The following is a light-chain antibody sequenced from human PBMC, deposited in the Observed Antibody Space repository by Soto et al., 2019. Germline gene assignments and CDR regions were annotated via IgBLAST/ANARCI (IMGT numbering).Light chain of an antibody. Sequence: DMVMTQSPLSLPVTPGESASISCRSSQSLLQSNGYNYLDWYLQKPGQSPQLLIYLGSNRASGVPDRFSGSGSGTDFTLKISRVEAEDVGVYYCMQPLQSWTFGQGTKVDIK. CDR2: LGS. J-gene: IGKJ1*01. CDR1: QSLLQSNGYNY. CDR3: MQPLQSWT. V-gene: IGKV2-28*01.